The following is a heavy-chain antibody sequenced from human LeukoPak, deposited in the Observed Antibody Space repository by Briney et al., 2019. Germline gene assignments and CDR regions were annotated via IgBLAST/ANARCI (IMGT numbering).Heavy chain of an antibody. CDR1: GFTFSSYS. Sequence: GGSLRLSCTASGFTFSSYSMNWVRQAPGKGPKWLSYISWGSNVIYYADSVKGRFTTSRDDAKNSLFLQMNSLTDEDTAVYYCARDPGYSYAQNFWGRGTLVTVSS. D-gene: IGHD5-18*01. J-gene: IGHJ4*02. CDR2: ISWGSNVI. CDR3: ARDPGYSYAQNF. V-gene: IGHV3-48*02.